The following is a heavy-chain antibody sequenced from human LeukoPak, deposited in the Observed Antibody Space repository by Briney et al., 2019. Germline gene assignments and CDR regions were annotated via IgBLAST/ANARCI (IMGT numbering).Heavy chain of an antibody. Sequence: SETLSLTCAVYGGSFSGYYWSWISQHPGKGLEWIGEINHSGSTNYNPSLKSRVTISVDTSKNQFSLKLSSVTAADTAVYYCASRFGYCSGGSCYGDFDYWGQGTLVTVSS. CDR2: INHSGST. CDR3: ASRFGYCSGGSCYGDFDY. J-gene: IGHJ4*02. D-gene: IGHD2-15*01. V-gene: IGHV4-34*01. CDR1: GGSFSGYY.